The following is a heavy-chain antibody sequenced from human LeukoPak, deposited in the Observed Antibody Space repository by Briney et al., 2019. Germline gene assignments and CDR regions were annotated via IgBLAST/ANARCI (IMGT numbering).Heavy chain of an antibody. V-gene: IGHV3-21*04. CDR1: GFTFSSYS. CDR2: ISSSSSYI. CDR3: ARRRMVQWRYYFDY. D-gene: IGHD6-19*01. J-gene: IGHJ4*02. Sequence: GGSLRLSCAASGFTFSSYSMNWVRQAPGKGLEWVSSISSSSSYIYYADSVKGRFTISRDNAKNSLYLQMNSLRAEDTALYHCARRRMVQWRYYFDYWGQGTLVTVSS.